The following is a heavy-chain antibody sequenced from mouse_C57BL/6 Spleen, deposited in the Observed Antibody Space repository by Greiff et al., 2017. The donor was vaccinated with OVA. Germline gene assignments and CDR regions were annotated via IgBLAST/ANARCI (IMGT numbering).Heavy chain of an antibody. CDR2: IAPETGGT. CDR1: GYTFTDYE. J-gene: IGHJ3*01. Sequence: VQLQQSGAELVRPGASVTLSCKASGYTFTDYEMHWVKQTPVHGLEWIGAIAPETGGTAYNQKFKGKAILTADKSSSTAYMALRSLTSVDSAVYYCTSSTMVATGFAYWGQGTLVTVSA. V-gene: IGHV1-15*01. CDR3: TSSTMVATGFAY. D-gene: IGHD2-2*01.